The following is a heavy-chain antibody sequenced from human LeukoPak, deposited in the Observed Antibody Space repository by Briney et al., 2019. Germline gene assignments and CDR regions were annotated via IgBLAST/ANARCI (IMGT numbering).Heavy chain of an antibody. CDR2: IKQDGSEK. J-gene: IGHJ3*02. CDR3: ARDPNGDYIGAFEI. Sequence: GGSLRLSCAASGFTFSSYWMSWVRQAPGKGLEWVANIKQDGSEKYYVDSVKGRFTISRDNAKNSLYLQMNSLRAEDTALYYCARDPNGDYIGAFEIWGQGTKVTVSS. V-gene: IGHV3-7*01. CDR1: GFTFSSYW. D-gene: IGHD4-17*01.